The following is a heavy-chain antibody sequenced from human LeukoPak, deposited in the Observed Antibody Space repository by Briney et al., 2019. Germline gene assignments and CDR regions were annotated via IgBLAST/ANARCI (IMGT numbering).Heavy chain of an antibody. CDR3: ARGAPHYYFDY. CDR2: IYHSGST. CDR1: GYSISSGYY. Sequence: PSETLSLTCAVSGYSISSGYYWGWIRQPPGKGLEWIGSIYHSGSTYYNPSLKSRVTISVDTSKNQFSLKLSSVTAADTAVYYCARGAPHYYFDYWGQGTLVTVSS. V-gene: IGHV4-38-2*01. J-gene: IGHJ4*02.